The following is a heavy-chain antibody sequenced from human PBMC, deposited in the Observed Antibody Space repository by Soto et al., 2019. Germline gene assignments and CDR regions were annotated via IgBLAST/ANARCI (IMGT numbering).Heavy chain of an antibody. CDR2: IIPILGIA. D-gene: IGHD2-15*01. CDR1: GGTFSSYT. Sequence: QVQLVQSGAEVKKPGSSVKVSCKASGGTFSSYTISWVRQAPGQGLEWMGRIIPILGIANYAQKFQGRVTITADKSTSTAYMELSSLRSEDTAVYYFAIYCSGGSCQKEFDYWGQGTLVTVSS. CDR3: AIYCSGGSCQKEFDY. V-gene: IGHV1-69*02. J-gene: IGHJ4*02.